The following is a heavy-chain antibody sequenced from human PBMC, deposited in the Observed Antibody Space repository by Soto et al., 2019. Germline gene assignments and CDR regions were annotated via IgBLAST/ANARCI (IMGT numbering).Heavy chain of an antibody. V-gene: IGHV1-3*01. CDR3: AGGRGLGDVFDP. CDR2: INGGNGHT. D-gene: IGHD2-15*01. CDR1: GDTLSSYA. J-gene: IGHJ5*02. Sequence: QVQFVQSGAEVKKPGASVRVSCAASGDTLSSYAIHWLRQAPGQRLEWMGWINGGNGHTKYSQNFQGAVTFTRDTYANVGYMEVRGLREEDTAGYYWAGGRGLGDVFDPWGQGTLVTVSS.